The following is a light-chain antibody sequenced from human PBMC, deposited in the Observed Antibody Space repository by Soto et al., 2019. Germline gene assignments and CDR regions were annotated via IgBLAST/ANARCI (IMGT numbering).Light chain of an antibody. J-gene: IGKJ2*01. Sequence: EIVLTQSPGTLSLSPGERATLSCRASQSVRSSFLAWYQQRPGQAPRLLIYAASSRATGIPDRFSGSGSGRDFTLTISGLEPEDFAVYYCQQYQTSGRTFGQGSKLEIK. CDR2: AAS. CDR1: QSVRSSF. CDR3: QQYQTSGRT. V-gene: IGKV3-20*01.